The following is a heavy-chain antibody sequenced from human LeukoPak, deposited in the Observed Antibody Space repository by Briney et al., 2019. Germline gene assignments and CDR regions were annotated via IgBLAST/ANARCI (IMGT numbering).Heavy chain of an antibody. J-gene: IGHJ4*02. Sequence: PSETLSLTCAVYGGSFSGYYWSWIRQPPGKGLEWIGEINHSGSTNYNPSLKSRVTISVDTSKNQFSLKLSSVTAADTAVYYCARVTLTHLFDYWGQGTLVTVSS. V-gene: IGHV4-34*01. CDR3: ARVTLTHLFDY. CDR1: GGSFSGYY. D-gene: IGHD4-11*01. CDR2: INHSGST.